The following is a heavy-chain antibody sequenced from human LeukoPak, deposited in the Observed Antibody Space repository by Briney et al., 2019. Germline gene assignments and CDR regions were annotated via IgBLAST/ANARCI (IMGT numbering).Heavy chain of an antibody. CDR1: GFSFNTYS. CDR3: AREKQERTGSLDY. D-gene: IGHD1-1*01. J-gene: IGHJ4*02. Sequence: GGSLRLSCTTSGFSFNTYSMSWVRQAPGKGLEWVSSINWNGGSTGYADSVKGRFTISRDNAKNSLFLLMNSLGAEDTALYFCAREKQERTGSLDYWGQGTLVTVSS. V-gene: IGHV3-20*04. CDR2: INWNGGST.